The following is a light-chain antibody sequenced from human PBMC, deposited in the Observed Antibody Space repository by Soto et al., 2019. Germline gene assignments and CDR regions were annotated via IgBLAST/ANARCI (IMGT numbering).Light chain of an antibody. J-gene: IGLJ1*01. CDR3: CSYAGSSFYV. CDR2: EVS. Sequence: QSALTQPASVSGSPGQSITISCTGTSSYVGSYNLVSWYQQHPGKAPKLMIYEVSKRPSGVSNRFSGSKPGNTASLTISGLQAEDEADYYCCSYAGSSFYVFGTGTKVTVL. CDR1: SSYVGSYNL. V-gene: IGLV2-23*02.